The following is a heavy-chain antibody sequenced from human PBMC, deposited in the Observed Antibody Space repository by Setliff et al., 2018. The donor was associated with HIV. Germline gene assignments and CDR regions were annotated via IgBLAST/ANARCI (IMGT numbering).Heavy chain of an antibody. CDR2: IYHSGST. J-gene: IGHJ6*02. Sequence: SETLSLTCTVSGYSISSGYYWGWIRQPPGKGLKWIGSIYHSGSTYYNPSLKSRVTISVDTSKNQFSLKLSSVTAADTAVYYCARDDSSGWHFYYYYGMDVWGQGTTVTVSS. V-gene: IGHV4-38-2*02. CDR1: GYSISSGYY. CDR3: ARDDSSGWHFYYYYGMDV. D-gene: IGHD6-19*01.